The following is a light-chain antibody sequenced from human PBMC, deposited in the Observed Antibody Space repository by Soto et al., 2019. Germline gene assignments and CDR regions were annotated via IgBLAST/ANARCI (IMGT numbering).Light chain of an antibody. V-gene: IGKV1-5*01. CDR2: DAS. J-gene: IGKJ1*01. Sequence: DIQMTQSPSTLSASVGDRVTITCRASQSISSWLAWYQQKPGKAPKLLIYDASSLESGVPSRFSGSGSGTEFTLTISSLQPDYFATYYCQQYNSYPNAWTFGQGTKVEIK. CDR1: QSISSW. CDR3: QQYNSYPNAWT.